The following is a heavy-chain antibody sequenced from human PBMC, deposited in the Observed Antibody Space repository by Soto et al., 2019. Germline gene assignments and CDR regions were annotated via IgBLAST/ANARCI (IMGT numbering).Heavy chain of an antibody. D-gene: IGHD3-10*01. V-gene: IGHV4-39*01. CDR3: LFPFGWGGYPPYHYTVPVS. J-gene: IGHJ1*01. CDR1: GGSISSGSSY. CDR2: IYYSGST. Sequence: PSETLSLTCAVSGGSISSGSSYWGWIRQPPGKGLEWIGSIYYSGSTYYNPSLKSRVTISVDTSKNQFSLKLSSVTAADTAVYNFLFPFGWGGYPPYHYTVPVSGGQGT.